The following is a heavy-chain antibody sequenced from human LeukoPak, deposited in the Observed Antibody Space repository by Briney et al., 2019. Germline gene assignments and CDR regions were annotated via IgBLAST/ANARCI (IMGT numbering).Heavy chain of an antibody. V-gene: IGHV4-31*03. J-gene: IGHJ3*02. D-gene: IGHD3-3*02. CDR3: AADLQAFAFDI. CDR2: IYYSGST. Sequence: SETVSLTCTVSGGSISSGGYYWSWIRQHPGKGLEWIGYIYYSGSTFHNPSLKSRVTISVDTSKNQFSLKLNSVTAADTAVYYCAADLQAFAFDIWGQETMVTVPS. CDR1: GGSISSGGYY.